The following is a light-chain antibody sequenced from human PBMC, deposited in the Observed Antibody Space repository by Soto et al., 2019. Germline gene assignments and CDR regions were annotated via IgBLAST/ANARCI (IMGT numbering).Light chain of an antibody. J-gene: IGKJ1*01. CDR3: QQSYSTPRT. V-gene: IGKV1-39*01. Sequence: DFQMTQSPSSLSASVGDRVTITCRASQSISSYLNWYQQKPRKAPKLLIYASFSLQSGVPSRFSGSGSGTDFTLTISSLQPENFANYYCQQSYSTPRTFGQGTKVDIK. CDR1: QSISSY. CDR2: ASF.